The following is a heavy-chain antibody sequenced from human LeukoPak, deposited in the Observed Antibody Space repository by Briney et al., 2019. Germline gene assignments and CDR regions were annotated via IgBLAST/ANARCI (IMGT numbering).Heavy chain of an antibody. V-gene: IGHV4-31*03. CDR2: IYYSGST. CDR3: ARTSSSSGWFDP. D-gene: IGHD6-6*01. CDR1: GGSISSGGYS. J-gene: IGHJ5*02. Sequence: SETLSLTCTVSGGSISSGGYSWSWIRQHPGKGLEWIGYIYYSGSTYYNPSLKSRVTISVDTSKNQFSLKLSSVTAADTAVYYCARTSSSSGWFDPWGQGTLVTVSS.